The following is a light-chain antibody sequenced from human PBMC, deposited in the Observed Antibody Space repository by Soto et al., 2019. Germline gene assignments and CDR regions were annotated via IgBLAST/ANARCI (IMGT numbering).Light chain of an antibody. CDR3: CSYAGSYTVGV. V-gene: IGLV2-11*01. J-gene: IGLJ3*02. CDR2: DVS. CDR1: SSDVGGYNY. Sequence: QSALTQPRSVYGSPGQSVTISCTGTSSDVGGYNYVSWYQQHPGKAPKLMIYDVSKRPSGVPDRFSGSKSGNTASLTISGLQAEDEADYYCCSYAGSYTVGVFGGGTKLTVL.